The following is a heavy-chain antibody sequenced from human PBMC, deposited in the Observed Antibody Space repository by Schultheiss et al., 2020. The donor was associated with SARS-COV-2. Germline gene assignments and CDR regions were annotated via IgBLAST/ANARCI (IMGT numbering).Heavy chain of an antibody. CDR3: ARLGGFLEWFDP. Sequence: GGSLRLSCAASGFTFSSYGMHWVRQAPGKGLEWVSAISGSGGSTYYADSVKGRFTISRDNSKNTLYLQMNSLRAEDTAVYYCARLGGFLEWFDPWGQGTLVTVSS. D-gene: IGHD3-3*01. CDR2: ISGSGGST. V-gene: IGHV3-23*01. J-gene: IGHJ5*02. CDR1: GFTFSSYG.